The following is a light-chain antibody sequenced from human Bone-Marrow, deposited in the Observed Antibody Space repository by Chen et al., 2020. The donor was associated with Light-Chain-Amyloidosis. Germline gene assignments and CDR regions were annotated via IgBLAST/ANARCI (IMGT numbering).Light chain of an antibody. V-gene: IGLV1-51*02. CDR1: NSNIGINY. CDR3: ATWDSSLTVWM. CDR2: ENN. Sequence: QSVLTQPPSVSAAPGQKVTISCSGSNSNIGINYVSWYQQLPGTSPKLLIYENNQRPSEIPDRFSASKSGTSATLGVAGLQTGDEADYYCATWDSSLTVWMFGGGTKLTVL. J-gene: IGLJ3*02.